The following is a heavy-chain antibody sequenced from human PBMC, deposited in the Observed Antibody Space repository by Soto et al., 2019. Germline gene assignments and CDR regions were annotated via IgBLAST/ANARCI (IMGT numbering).Heavy chain of an antibody. V-gene: IGHV1-69*01. CDR1: GGIFSSYA. CDR2: VIPILGQA. D-gene: IGHD1-26*01. CDR3: ARVGGVGAPPGADY. J-gene: IGHJ4*02. Sequence: QVQLVQSGAEVKKPGSSVKVSCKASGGIFSSYAISWLRQAPGQGLEWMGAVIPILGQAYYAQNFQDRVTITADESTRTAYLDLISPRSDDTAVYFCARVGGVGAPPGADYWGQGTLVTVSS.